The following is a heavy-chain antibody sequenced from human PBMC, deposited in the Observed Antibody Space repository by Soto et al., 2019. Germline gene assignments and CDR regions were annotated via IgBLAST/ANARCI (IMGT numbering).Heavy chain of an antibody. Sequence: PVGSLRLSCAASGFTVSSNYMSWVRQAPGKGLEWVSVIYSGGSTYYADSVKGRFTISRDNSKNTLYLQMNSLRAEDTAVYYCARALYSYGTPFDYWGQGTLVTVSS. CDR3: ARALYSYGTPFDY. D-gene: IGHD5-18*01. CDR1: GFTVSSNY. J-gene: IGHJ4*02. V-gene: IGHV3-53*01. CDR2: IYSGGST.